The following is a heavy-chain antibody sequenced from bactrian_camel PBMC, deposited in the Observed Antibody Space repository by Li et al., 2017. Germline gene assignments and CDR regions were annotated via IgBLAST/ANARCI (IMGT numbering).Heavy chain of an antibody. CDR2: IHPSGRT. J-gene: IGHJ4*01. V-gene: IGHV3S53*01. Sequence: HVQLVESGGDSVQPGGSLRLACAASGSTYKVKCMGWYRQRPGKEREGVAGIHPSGRTSYAASVQGRFTIYKEDGGKTLLLQMNNLQPEDTARYYCATDFNDGRLDYDGACVNVGVLGQGTQVTVS. D-gene: IGHD4*01. CDR1: GSTYKVKC.